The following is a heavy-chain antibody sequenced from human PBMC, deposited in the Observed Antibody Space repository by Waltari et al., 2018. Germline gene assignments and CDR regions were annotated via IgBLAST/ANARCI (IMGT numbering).Heavy chain of an antibody. CDR1: GLTFSSYA. J-gene: IGHJ3*02. CDR3: AKDRRSVVVAATNAFDI. D-gene: IGHD2-15*01. CDR2: ISGSGGST. Sequence: EVQLLESGGGLVQPGGSLRLSCAASGLTFSSYAMSWVRQAPAKALEWVSAISGSGGSTYYADSVKGRFTISRDNSKNTLYLQMNSLRAEDTAVYYCAKDRRSVVVAATNAFDIWGQGTMVTVSS. V-gene: IGHV3-23*01.